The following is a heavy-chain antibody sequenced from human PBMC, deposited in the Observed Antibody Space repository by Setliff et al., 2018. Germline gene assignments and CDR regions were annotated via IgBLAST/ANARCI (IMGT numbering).Heavy chain of an antibody. CDR2: IGHTGSI. CDR3: ARDLGHGGDSDY. D-gene: IGHD2-21*02. Sequence: TSETLSLTCTVSGYSISSGYIWGWIRQPPGKGLEWVGNIGHTGSINYNPSLKSRLTISRDTSKNQVSLKLNSVTATDTAVYYRARDLGHGGDSDYWGQGILVTVSS. J-gene: IGHJ4*02. CDR1: GYSISSGYI. V-gene: IGHV4-38-2*02.